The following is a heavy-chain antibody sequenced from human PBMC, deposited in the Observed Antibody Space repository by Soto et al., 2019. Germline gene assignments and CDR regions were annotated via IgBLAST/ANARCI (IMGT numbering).Heavy chain of an antibody. CDR2: IYYSGST. Sequence: SETLSLTCTVSGGSISSGGYYWSWIRQHPGKGLEWIGYIYYSGSTYYNPSLKSRVTISVDTSKNQFSLKLSSVTAADTAVYYCARSYYYDSSGYTYYYYGMDVWGQGTTVTVS. D-gene: IGHD3-22*01. J-gene: IGHJ6*02. CDR3: ARSYYYDSSGYTYYYYGMDV. V-gene: IGHV4-31*03. CDR1: GGSISSGGYY.